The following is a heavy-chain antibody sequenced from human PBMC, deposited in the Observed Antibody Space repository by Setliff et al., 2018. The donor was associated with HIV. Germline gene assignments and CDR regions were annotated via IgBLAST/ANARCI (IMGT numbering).Heavy chain of an antibody. J-gene: IGHJ4*02. V-gene: IGHV3-74*01. CDR2: INTDGSDT. Sequence: AGGSLRLSCAASGFTFGNYWMHWVRQAPGKGPVDISHINTDGSDTNYAASVKGRFTISRDNAKYTLYLQMNSLRVEDTAVYYCVRGSLVPGVDYWGQGTLVTVS. D-gene: IGHD3-3*02. CDR3: VRGSLVPGVDY. CDR1: GFTFGNYW.